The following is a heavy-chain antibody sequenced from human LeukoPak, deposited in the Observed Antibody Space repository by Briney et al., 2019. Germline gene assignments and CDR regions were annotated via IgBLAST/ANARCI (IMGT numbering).Heavy chain of an antibody. J-gene: IGHJ4*02. CDR1: GGTFSSYI. CDR2: IIPILGIA. Sequence: SVKVSCKASGGTFSSYIISWVRQAPGQGVEWMGRIIPILGIANHAQKFQGRVTITADKSTSTAYMELSSLRSEDTAVYYCASTYYYDSSGYYRYDYWGQGTLVTVSS. CDR3: ASTYYYDSSGYYRYDY. D-gene: IGHD3-22*01. V-gene: IGHV1-69*02.